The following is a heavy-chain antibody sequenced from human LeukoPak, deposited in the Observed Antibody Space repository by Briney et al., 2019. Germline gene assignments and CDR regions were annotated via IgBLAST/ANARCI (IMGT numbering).Heavy chain of an antibody. CDR2: IYYSGST. CDR1: GGSISSGGYY. CDR3: ARVYHNKSAYDI. J-gene: IGHJ3*02. D-gene: IGHD2-2*02. V-gene: IGHV4-31*03. Sequence: SQTLSLTCTVSGGSISSGGYYWSWIRQHPGKGLEWIGYIYYSGSTYYNPSLKSRVTISVDTSKNQFSLHLNSVTAADTAVYYCARVYHNKSAYDIWGQGTMVTVSS.